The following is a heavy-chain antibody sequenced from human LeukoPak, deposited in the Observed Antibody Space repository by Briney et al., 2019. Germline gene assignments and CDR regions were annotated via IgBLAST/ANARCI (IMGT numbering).Heavy chain of an antibody. CDR3: ARDREQEPTYDY. J-gene: IGHJ4*02. CDR1: GFTFSSYW. V-gene: IGHV3-74*01. CDR2: INSVGSST. D-gene: IGHD6-13*01. Sequence: GGSLRLSCAASGFTFSSYWMHWVRQVPGKGLVWVSRINSVGSSTSYADSVKGRFTISRDNAKNTLYLQMNSLRAEDTAVYYCARDREQEPTYDYWGRGTLVTVSS.